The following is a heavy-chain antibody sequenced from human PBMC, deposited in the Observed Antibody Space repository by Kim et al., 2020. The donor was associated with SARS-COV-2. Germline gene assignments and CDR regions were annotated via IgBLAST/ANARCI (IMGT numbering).Heavy chain of an antibody. CDR3: ARDRWTYYYGSGSYWFDP. J-gene: IGHJ5*02. D-gene: IGHD3-10*01. Sequence: SETLSLTCTVSGGSISSYYWSWIRQPPGKGLEWIGYIYYSGSTNYNPSLKSRVTISVDTSKNQFSLKLSSVTAADTAVYYCARDRWTYYYGSGSYWFDPWGQGTLVTVST. V-gene: IGHV4-59*01. CDR2: IYYSGST. CDR1: GGSISSYY.